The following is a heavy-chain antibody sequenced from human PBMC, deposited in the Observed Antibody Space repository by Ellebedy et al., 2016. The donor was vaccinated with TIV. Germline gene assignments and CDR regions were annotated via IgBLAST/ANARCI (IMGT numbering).Heavy chain of an antibody. Sequence: ASVKVSCXASGYTFMNYGIIWVRQAPGQGLEWMGIINPSGGSTSYAQKFQGRVTMTRDKSTSTVYMELNSLRSEDTAVYYCARVQLWPPSYFDYWGQGTLVTVSS. V-gene: IGHV1-46*01. CDR1: GYTFMNYG. CDR3: ARVQLWPPSYFDY. D-gene: IGHD5-18*01. J-gene: IGHJ4*02. CDR2: INPSGGST.